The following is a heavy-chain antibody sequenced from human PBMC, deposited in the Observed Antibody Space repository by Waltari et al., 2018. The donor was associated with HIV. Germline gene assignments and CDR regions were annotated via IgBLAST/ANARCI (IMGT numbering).Heavy chain of an antibody. J-gene: IGHJ3*02. CDR1: GGTFSSYA. D-gene: IGHD6-19*01. CDR3: SRMNEVAVAGMGFDAFDI. Sequence: QVQLVQSGAEVKKPGSSVKVSCKAFGGTFSSYAISWVRQAPGQGLEWLGGIIPIFGTSIYAQNFQGRVTITADESTSTAYMELSSLRSEDTAVYYCSRMNEVAVAGMGFDAFDIWGQGTKVTVSS. V-gene: IGHV1-69*01. CDR2: IIPIFGTS.